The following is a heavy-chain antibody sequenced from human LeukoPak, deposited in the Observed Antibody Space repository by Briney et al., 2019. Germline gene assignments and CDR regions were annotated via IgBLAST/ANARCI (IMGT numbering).Heavy chain of an antibody. Sequence: PSETLSLTCAVYGGSFSGYYWSWIRQPPGKGLEWIGEINHSGSTNYNPSLKSRVTISVDTSKNQFSLKLSSVTAADTAVYYCAKNDYGVFDYWGQGTLVTVSS. V-gene: IGHV4-34*01. CDR1: GGSFSGYY. J-gene: IGHJ4*02. CDR2: INHSGST. CDR3: AKNDYGVFDY. D-gene: IGHD4-17*01.